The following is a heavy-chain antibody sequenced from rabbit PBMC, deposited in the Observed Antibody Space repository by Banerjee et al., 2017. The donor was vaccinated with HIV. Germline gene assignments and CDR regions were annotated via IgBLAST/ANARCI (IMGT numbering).Heavy chain of an antibody. CDR1: GFSFSSGYD. V-gene: IGHV1S45*01. CDR3: TREGDL. CDR2: IDADYRGST. Sequence: QEQLVESGGDLVKPGASLTLTCTASGFSFSSGYDMCWVRQAPGKGLEWIACIDADYRGSTYYASWAKGRFTISSHNAQNTLYLQLNSLTAADTATYFCTREGDLWGPGTLVTVS. J-gene: IGHJ4*01.